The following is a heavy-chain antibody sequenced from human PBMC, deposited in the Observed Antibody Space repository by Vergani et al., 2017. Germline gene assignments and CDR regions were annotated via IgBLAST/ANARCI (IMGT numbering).Heavy chain of an antibody. Sequence: QVQLVESGGGLVKPGGSLRLSCVASGFKVNDYYVSWIRQAPGKGLEWVSDIGDTYSGPAIAYTDFVEGRFTVSRYSARNSVFLRMNNMGVEDTAVYYCASEVKMAVWCNETTVTVSS. J-gene: IGHJ6*04. D-gene: IGHD2-21*01. V-gene: IGHV3-11*01. CDR2: IGDTYSGPAI. CDR1: GFKVNDYY. CDR3: ASEVKMAV.